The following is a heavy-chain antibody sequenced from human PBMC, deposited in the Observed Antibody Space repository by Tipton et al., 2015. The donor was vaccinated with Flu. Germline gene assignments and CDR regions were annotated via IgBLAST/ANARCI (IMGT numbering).Heavy chain of an antibody. CDR1: GDSINSDYY. J-gene: IGHJ1*01. CDR3: ARDTSLQR. CDR2: IYYSGIT. V-gene: IGHV4-61*01. Sequence: TLSLTCTVSGDSINSDYYWGWIRQPPGKGLEWIGHIYYSGITNYNPSLKSRITISVDTSKNQFSLRLSSVTAADTAVYYCARDTSLQRWGQGTLVTVS.